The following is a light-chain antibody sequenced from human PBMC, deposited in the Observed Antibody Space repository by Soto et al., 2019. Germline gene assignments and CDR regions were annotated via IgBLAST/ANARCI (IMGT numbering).Light chain of an antibody. CDR2: DSS. Sequence: DIVLTQSPATLSVSPGESATLSCRASQSVSRALAWYQHVPGQAPRLLIYDSSTRATGVPARFSGSGSGTQFTLTIRSLQSEDFAVYYCQQYNNWPPRYTFGQGTKLQI. CDR3: QQYNNWPPRYT. V-gene: IGKV3-15*01. J-gene: IGKJ2*01. CDR1: QSVSRA.